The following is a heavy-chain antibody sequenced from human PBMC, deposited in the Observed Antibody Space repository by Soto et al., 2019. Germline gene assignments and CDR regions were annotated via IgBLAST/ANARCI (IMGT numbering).Heavy chain of an antibody. D-gene: IGHD3-10*01. CDR3: ARRIGRMVRGVIRYDY. CDR2: INHSGST. V-gene: IGHV4-34*01. CDR1: GGSFSGYY. Sequence: SETLSLTCAVYGGSFSGYYWSWIHQPPGKGLEWIGEINHSGSTNYNPSLKSRVTISVDTSKNQFSLKLSSVTAADTAVYYCARRIGRMVRGVIRYDYWGQGTLVTVSS. J-gene: IGHJ4*02.